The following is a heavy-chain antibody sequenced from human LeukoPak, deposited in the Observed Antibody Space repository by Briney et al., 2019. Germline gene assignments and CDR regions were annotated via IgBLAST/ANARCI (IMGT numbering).Heavy chain of an antibody. CDR1: GFTFDDYG. CDR2: INWNGGST. V-gene: IGHV3-20*04. D-gene: IGHD6-19*01. Sequence: GGSLRLSCAASGFTFDDYGMSWVRQAPGKGLEWVSGINWNGGSTGYADSVKGRFTISRDNAKNSLYLQMNSLRADDTAVYYCAKHGYSSGWPQVPSDYWGRGTLVTVSS. J-gene: IGHJ4*02. CDR3: AKHGYSSGWPQVPSDY.